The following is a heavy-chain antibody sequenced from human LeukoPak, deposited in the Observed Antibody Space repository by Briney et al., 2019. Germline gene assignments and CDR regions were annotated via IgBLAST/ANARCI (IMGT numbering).Heavy chain of an antibody. CDR2: ISGSGGST. CDR3: AKSRGITIFGVVIRDAFDI. V-gene: IGHV3-23*01. D-gene: IGHD3-3*01. CDR1: GFTFSSYA. Sequence: GGSLRLSCAASGFTFSSYAMSWVRQAPGKGLEWVSAISGSGGSTYYADSVKGRFTISRDNSKNTLYLQMNSLRAEDTAVYYCAKSRGITIFGVVIRDAFDIWGQGTMVTVSS. J-gene: IGHJ3*02.